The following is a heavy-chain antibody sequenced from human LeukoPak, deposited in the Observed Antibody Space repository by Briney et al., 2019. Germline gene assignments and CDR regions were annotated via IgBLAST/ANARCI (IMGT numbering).Heavy chain of an antibody. CDR3: AKEGLGSSWNPNYFDY. J-gene: IGHJ4*02. Sequence: GGSLRLSCAASGFTLSAYAMHWVRQAPGKGLEWVAVISYDGSNKYYADFVKGRFTISRDSSKKTLYLQVNSLRAEDTAVYYCAKEGLGSSWNPNYFDYWGQGTLVTVSS. CDR2: ISYDGSNK. CDR1: GFTLSAYA. V-gene: IGHV3-30*18. D-gene: IGHD6-13*01.